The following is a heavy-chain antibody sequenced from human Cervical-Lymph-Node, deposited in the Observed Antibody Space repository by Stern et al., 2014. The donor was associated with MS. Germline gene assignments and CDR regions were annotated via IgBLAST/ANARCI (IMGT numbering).Heavy chain of an antibody. J-gene: IGHJ4*02. CDR1: GYTFTSYD. D-gene: IGHD1-26*01. CDR3: ARGRELLSLDY. CDR2: MNPYSGNA. Sequence: VASGAEVKKPGASVKVSCKASGYTFTSYDINWVRQGPGQGLEGMGWMNPYSGNAVYAQKFQGRVTMTRDTSTSTAYLELTSLRSEDTAVFYCARGRELLSLDYWGQGTLVTVSS. V-gene: IGHV1-8*01.